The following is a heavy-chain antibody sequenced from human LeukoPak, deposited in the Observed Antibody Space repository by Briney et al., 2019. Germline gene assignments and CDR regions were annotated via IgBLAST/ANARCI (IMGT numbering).Heavy chain of an antibody. J-gene: IGHJ3*02. D-gene: IGHD3-10*01. CDR3: ARDPWGGGAFDI. CDR2: SNHSGNT. V-gene: IGHV4-34*01. Sequence: SETLSLTCAVYGGSFSGDYWSWIRQPPGKGLEWIGESNHSGNTNYNPSLKSRVTISVDTSKNQFSLKLSSVTAADTAVYYCARDPWGGGAFDIWGQGTMVTVSS. CDR1: GGSFSGDY.